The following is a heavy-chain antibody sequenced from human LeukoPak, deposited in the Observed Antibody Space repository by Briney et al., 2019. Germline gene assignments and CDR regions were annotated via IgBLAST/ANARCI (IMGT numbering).Heavy chain of an antibody. J-gene: IGHJ5*02. CDR2: INHSGST. V-gene: IGHV4-34*01. Sequence: PSETLSLTCAVYGGSFSGYYWSWIRQPPGKGLEWIGEINHSGSTNYNPSLKSRVTISVDTSKSQFSLKLSSVTAADTAVHYCASQNCSSTSCYPQNWFDPWGQGTLVTVSS. CDR3: ASQNCSSTSCYPQNWFDP. D-gene: IGHD2-2*01. CDR1: GGSFSGYY.